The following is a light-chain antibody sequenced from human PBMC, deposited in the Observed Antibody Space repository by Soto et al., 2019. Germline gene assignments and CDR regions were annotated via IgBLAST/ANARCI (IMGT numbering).Light chain of an antibody. CDR2: AAS. CDR1: QSISSY. V-gene: IGKV1-39*01. CDR3: QESLTSLGT. Sequence: DIQMTQSPSSLSASVGERVTITCRASQSISSYLNWFQQKPGKAPKPLIYAASSLPTGVPSRFSGSGSGTDFTLTISSLQREDFATYYCQESLTSLGTFGPGTKVDIK. J-gene: IGKJ3*01.